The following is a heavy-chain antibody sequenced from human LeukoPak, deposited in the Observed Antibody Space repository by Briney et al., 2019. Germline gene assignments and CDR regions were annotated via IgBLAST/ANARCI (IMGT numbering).Heavy chain of an antibody. D-gene: IGHD1-26*01. V-gene: IGHV4-59*08. CDR3: ARHMSSGTYPMDV. J-gene: IGHJ6*02. CDR2: IYYSGST. Sequence: KTSETLSLTRTVSGGSISSHYWSWIRQPPGKGLEWIAYIYYSGSTNYNPSLQSRVTISVDTSKNQLSLKVSSVTAADMAVYYCARHMSSGTYPMDVWGQGTTVTVSS. CDR1: GGSISSHY.